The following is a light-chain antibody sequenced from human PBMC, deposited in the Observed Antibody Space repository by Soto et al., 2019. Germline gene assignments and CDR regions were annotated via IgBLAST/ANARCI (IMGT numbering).Light chain of an antibody. J-gene: IGLJ1*01. CDR2: LNSDGSH. CDR1: SGHSSYA. CDR3: QTWGTGIHV. Sequence: QLVLTQSPSASASLGASVKLTCTLSSGHSSYAIAWHQQQPEKGPRYLMKLNSDGSHSKGDGIPDRFSGSSSGAERYLFISGLLSEDEADYYCQTWGTGIHVFGTGTKLTVL. V-gene: IGLV4-69*01.